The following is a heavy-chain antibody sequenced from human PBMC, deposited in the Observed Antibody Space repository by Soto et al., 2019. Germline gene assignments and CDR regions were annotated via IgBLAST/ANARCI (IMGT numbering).Heavy chain of an antibody. Sequence: EVQLVESGGGLVQPGRSLRLSCAASGFTFDDYTMHWVRQAPGKGLEWVAAVSRSSVTTGYADSVKGRFTISIDNGKNYLYLHMNSLRVEDTALYYCVKDGYCSGDCCYPWYFDYWGQGTMVTVSS. V-gene: IGHV3-9*01. D-gene: IGHD2-15*01. CDR2: VSRSSVTT. J-gene: IGHJ4*02. CDR3: VKDGYCSGDCCYPWYFDY. CDR1: GFTFDDYT.